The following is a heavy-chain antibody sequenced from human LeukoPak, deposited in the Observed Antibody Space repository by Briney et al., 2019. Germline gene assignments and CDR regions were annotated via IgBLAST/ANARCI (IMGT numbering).Heavy chain of an antibody. J-gene: IGHJ5*02. V-gene: IGHV4-34*01. CDR3: ARISTQSKRFDP. CDR2: INHSGST. CDR1: GGSFSGYY. Sequence: SETLSLTCAVYGGSFSGYYWSWIRQPPGKGLEWIGEINHSGSTNYNPSLKSRVTISVDTSKNQFSLKLSSMTAADTAIYYCARISTQSKRFDPWGRGTLVTVSS.